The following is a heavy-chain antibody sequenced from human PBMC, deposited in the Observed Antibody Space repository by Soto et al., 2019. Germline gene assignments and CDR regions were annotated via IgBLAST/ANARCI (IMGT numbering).Heavy chain of an antibody. Sequence: SDTLSLTCTVSGFSISSGGYYWSWIRQPPGKGLEWIGYIYYSGSTYYNPSLKSRVTISVDKSKNQFSLKLSSVTAADTAVYYCARVRITMVRGVMTPFVDYWGQGTLVTVSS. D-gene: IGHD3-10*01. V-gene: IGHV4-30-4*02. CDR2: IYYSGST. CDR3: ARVRITMVRGVMTPFVDY. J-gene: IGHJ4*02. CDR1: GFSISSGGYY.